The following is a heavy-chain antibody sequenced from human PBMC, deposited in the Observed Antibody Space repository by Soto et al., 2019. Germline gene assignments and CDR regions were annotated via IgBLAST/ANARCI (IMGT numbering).Heavy chain of an antibody. V-gene: IGHV1-3*01. CDR1: GDTFNCYA. J-gene: IGHJ6*03. Sequence: GASVEVSWKASGDTFNCYAMHWVHHATGQRLEWMGWINAGNGNTKYSQKFQGRVTITRDTSASTAYMELSSLRSEDTAVYYCARVGSTVNYYYYYYMDVWGKGTTVTVSS. D-gene: IGHD4-17*01. CDR3: ARVGSTVNYYYYYYMDV. CDR2: INAGNGNT.